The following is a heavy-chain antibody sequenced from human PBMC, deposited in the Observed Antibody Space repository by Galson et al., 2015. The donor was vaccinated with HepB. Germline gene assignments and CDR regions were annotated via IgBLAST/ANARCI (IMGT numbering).Heavy chain of an antibody. CDR2: INSDGSST. CDR3: HTTTVTTGYYAMDV. V-gene: IGHV3-74*01. D-gene: IGHD4-17*01. J-gene: IGHJ6*02. Sequence: SLRLSCAASGFTFSSYVMHWVRQAPGKGLVWVSRINSDGSSTSYADSVKGRFTISRDNAKNTLFLQMNSLRAEDTAVYYCHTTTVTTGYYAMDVWGQGTRSPSP. CDR1: GFTFSSYV.